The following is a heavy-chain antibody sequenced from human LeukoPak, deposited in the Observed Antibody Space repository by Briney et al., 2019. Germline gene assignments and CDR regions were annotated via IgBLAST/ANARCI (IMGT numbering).Heavy chain of an antibody. CDR3: AKALAYYYDSSGWTYFDY. CDR1: GFTFSSYA. Sequence: PGGSLRLSCAASGFTFSSYAMSWVRQAPGKGLEWVSAISGSGGSTYYADSVKGRFTISRDNAKNTLYLLMNSLRAEDTAVYYCAKALAYYYDSSGWTYFDYWGQGTLVTVSS. CDR2: ISGSGGST. J-gene: IGHJ4*02. V-gene: IGHV3-23*01. D-gene: IGHD3-22*01.